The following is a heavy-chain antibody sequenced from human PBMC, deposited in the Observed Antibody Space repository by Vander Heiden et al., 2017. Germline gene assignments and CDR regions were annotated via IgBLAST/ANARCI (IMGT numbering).Heavy chain of an antibody. J-gene: IGHJ6*02. CDR1: GFTFSICA. CDR2: ISDDGRNK. D-gene: IGHD4-17*01. V-gene: IGHV3-30*04. Sequence: QVQLVESGGGVVQPGRSLRLHCAASGFTFSICAMHWVRQAPGKGLEWVAVISDDGRNKYYADSVKGRFTISRENSHNMVYLQMNSLRPEDTAVYYCARGAVTYYYYYGMDVWGQGTTVTVSS. CDR3: ARGAVTYYYYYGMDV.